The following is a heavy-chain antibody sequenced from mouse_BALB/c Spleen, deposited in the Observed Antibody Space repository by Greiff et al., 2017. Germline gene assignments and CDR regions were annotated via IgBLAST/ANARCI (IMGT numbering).Heavy chain of an antibody. Sequence: VQLKESGPGLVAPSQSLSITCTVSGFSLTSYGVHWVRQPPGKGLEWLGVIWAGGSTNYNSALMSRLSISKDNSKSQVFLKMNSLQTDDTARYYCARDITTAPFAYWGQGTLVTVSA. CDR1: GFSLTSYG. CDR3: ARDITTAPFAY. V-gene: IGHV2-9*02. J-gene: IGHJ3*01. D-gene: IGHD1-1*01. CDR2: IWAGGST.